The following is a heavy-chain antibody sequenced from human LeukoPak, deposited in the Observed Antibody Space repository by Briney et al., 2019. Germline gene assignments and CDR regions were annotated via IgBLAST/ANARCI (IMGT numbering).Heavy chain of an antibody. D-gene: IGHD3-10*01. J-gene: IGHJ5*02. V-gene: IGHV1-18*01. CDR3: ARARGELLWFGELLFDP. CDR1: GYTFTSYG. CDR2: ISAYNGNT. Sequence: ASVKVSCKASGYTFTSYGISWVRQAPGQGLEWMGWISAYNGNTNYAQKLQGRVTMTTDTSTSTAYMELRSLRSDDTAVYYCARARGELLWFGELLFDPWGQGTLVTVSS.